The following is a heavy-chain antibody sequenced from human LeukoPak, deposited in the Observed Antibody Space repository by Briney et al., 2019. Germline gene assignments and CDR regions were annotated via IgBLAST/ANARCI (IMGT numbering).Heavy chain of an antibody. V-gene: IGHV4-34*01. D-gene: IGHD3-10*01. Sequence: SETLSLTCAVYGESMIRHYWTWIRQPPGKRLEWIGEIHHSGDTNSNPSLKNRVTMSIDMSKNQFSLKVKSVTAADTAVYYCVRATANGSGRAYDHWAQGNLVPVSS. CDR2: IHHSGDT. CDR1: GESMIRHY. CDR3: VRATANGSGRAYDH. J-gene: IGHJ4*02.